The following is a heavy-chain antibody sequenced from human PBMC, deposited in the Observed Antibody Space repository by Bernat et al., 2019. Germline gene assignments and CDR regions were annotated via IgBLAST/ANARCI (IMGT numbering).Heavy chain of an antibody. CDR1: GGSFTGSAYY. J-gene: IGHJ1*01. CDR3: ARLWSNSWYQYFQH. D-gene: IGHD6-13*01. Sequence: QVQLQESGPGLVKPSETLSLTCSVSGGSFTGSAYYWGWIRQPPGKGLEWIGNIYYSGSTYYNPSLKSRVTISIDTSKNQFSLKLSSVTAADTAVYYCARLWSNSWYQYFQHWGQGSLVTVSS. V-gene: IGHV4-39*01. CDR2: IYYSGST.